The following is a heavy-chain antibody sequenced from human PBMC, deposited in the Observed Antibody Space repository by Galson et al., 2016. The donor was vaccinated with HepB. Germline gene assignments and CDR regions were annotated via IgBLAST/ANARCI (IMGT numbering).Heavy chain of an antibody. CDR2: INSDGSST. V-gene: IGHV3-74*01. CDR3: ASPLGRAPTGGGY. Sequence: SLRLSCAASGFTFRSSWMHWVRQAPGKGLVWVSRINSDGSSTSYADSVMGRFTISRDNAKNTLYLEMNNLRAEDTAVYYCASPLGRAPTGGGYWGQGTLVTVSS. J-gene: IGHJ4*02. D-gene: IGHD3-10*01. CDR1: GFTFRSSW.